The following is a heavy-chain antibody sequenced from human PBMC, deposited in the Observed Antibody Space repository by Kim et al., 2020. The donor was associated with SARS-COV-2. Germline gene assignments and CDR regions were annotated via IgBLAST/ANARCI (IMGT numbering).Heavy chain of an antibody. Sequence: NPSLKSRVTISVDTSKNQVSLKLSSVTAADTAVYYCARGLGSFYYYGMDVWGQGTTVTVSS. V-gene: IGHV4-34*01. J-gene: IGHJ6*02. D-gene: IGHD3-16*01. CDR3: ARGLGSFYYYGMDV.